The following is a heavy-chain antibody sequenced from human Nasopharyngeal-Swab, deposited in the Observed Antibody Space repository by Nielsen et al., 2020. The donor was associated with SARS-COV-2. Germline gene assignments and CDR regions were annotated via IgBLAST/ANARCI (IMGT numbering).Heavy chain of an antibody. V-gene: IGHV3-30*03. CDR1: GFTFSSYG. D-gene: IGHD6-19*01. CDR2: ISYDGSNK. Sequence: GGSLRLSCAASGFTFSSYGMHWVRQALGKGLEWVAVISYDGSNKYYADSVKGRFTISRDDSKNTLYLQMNSLRAEDTAVYYCARDNWQWLVQEYYMDVWGKGTTVTVSS. CDR3: ARDNWQWLVQEYYMDV. J-gene: IGHJ6*03.